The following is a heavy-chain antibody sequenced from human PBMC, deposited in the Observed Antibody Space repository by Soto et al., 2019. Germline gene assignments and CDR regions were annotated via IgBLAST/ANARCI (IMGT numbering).Heavy chain of an antibody. J-gene: IGHJ5*02. CDR3: ARALKYDFWSGYSWLDP. V-gene: IGHV4-59*01. CDR1: GGSISSYY. Sequence: SETLSLTCTVPGGSISSYYWSWIRQPPGKGLEWIGYIYYSGSTNYNPSLKSRVTISVDTSKNQFSLKLSSVTAADTAVYYCARALKYDFWSGYSWLDPWGQGTLVTVSS. CDR2: IYYSGST. D-gene: IGHD3-3*01.